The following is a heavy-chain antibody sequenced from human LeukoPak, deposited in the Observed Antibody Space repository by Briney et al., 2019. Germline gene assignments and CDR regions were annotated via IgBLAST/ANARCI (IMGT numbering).Heavy chain of an antibody. J-gene: IGHJ4*02. V-gene: IGHV3-23*01. CDR3: AKDPFSPIAAAGVWDDY. Sequence: GGSLRPSCAASGFTFSSYSMNWVRQAPGKGLEWVSAISGSGGSTYYADSVKGRFTISRDNSKNTLYLQMNSLRAEDTAVYYCAKDPFSPIAAAGVWDDYWGQGTLVTVSS. CDR2: ISGSGGST. CDR1: GFTFSSYS. D-gene: IGHD6-13*01.